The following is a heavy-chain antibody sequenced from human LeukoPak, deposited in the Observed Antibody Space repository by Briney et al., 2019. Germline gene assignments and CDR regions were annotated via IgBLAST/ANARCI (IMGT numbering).Heavy chain of an antibody. Sequence: SETLSLTCAVYGGSFSGYYWSWLRQPPGKGLEWIGEINHSGSTNYNPSLKSRVTISVDTSKNQFSLKLSSVTAADTAVYYCARGWWGPRGPYYMDVWGKGTTVTVSS. CDR1: GGSFSGYY. CDR2: INHSGST. J-gene: IGHJ6*03. V-gene: IGHV4-34*01. CDR3: ARGWWGPRGPYYMDV. D-gene: IGHD2-15*01.